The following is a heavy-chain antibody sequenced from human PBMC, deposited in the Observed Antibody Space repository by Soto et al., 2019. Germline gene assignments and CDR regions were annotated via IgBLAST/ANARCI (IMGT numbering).Heavy chain of an antibody. CDR3: AKDTYGGVIAPFDY. D-gene: IGHD3-16*02. CDR2: ISGSGGST. CDR1: GFTFSSYA. J-gene: IGHJ4*02. Sequence: QTGGSLRLSCAASGFTFSSYAMSWVRQAPGKGLEWVSAISGSGGSTYYADSVKGRFTISRDNSKNTLYLQMNSLRAEDTAVYYCAKDTYGGVIAPFDYWGQGTLVTVSS. V-gene: IGHV3-23*01.